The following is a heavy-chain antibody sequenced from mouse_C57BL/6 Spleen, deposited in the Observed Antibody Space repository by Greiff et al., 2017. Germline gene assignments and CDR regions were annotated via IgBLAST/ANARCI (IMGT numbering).Heavy chain of an antibody. CDR2: ILPGSGST. CDR1: GYTFTSYW. Sequence: QVQLQQSGAELMKPGASVKLSCKATGYTFTSYWIEWVKQRPGHGLEWIGEILPGSGSTNYNEKFKGKATFTADTSSNTAYMQLSSLTTEDSAIYYCARGRDYYGSSLRSYAMDYWGQGTSVTVSS. D-gene: IGHD1-1*01. V-gene: IGHV1-9*01. J-gene: IGHJ4*01. CDR3: ARGRDYYGSSLRSYAMDY.